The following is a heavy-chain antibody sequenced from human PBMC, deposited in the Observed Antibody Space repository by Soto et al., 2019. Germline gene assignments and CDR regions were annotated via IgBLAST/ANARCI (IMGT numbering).Heavy chain of an antibody. V-gene: IGHV3-48*01. Sequence: GGSLRLSCAASGFTFSSYSMNWVRQAPGKGLEWVSYISSSSTIYYADSVKGRFTISRDNAKNSLYLQMNSLRAEDTAVYYCARFTLGDRSGGSCHSDWFAPWGEGTLVPV. CDR3: ARFTLGDRSGGSCHSDWFAP. CDR1: GFTFSSYS. D-gene: IGHD2-15*01. J-gene: IGHJ5*02. CDR2: ISSSSTI.